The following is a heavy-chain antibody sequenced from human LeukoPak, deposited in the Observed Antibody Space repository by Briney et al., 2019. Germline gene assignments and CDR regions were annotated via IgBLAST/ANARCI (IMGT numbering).Heavy chain of an antibody. CDR2: IYSGGST. CDR3: AKLYNYGYIN. CDR1: GITVTSNH. Sequence: PGGSLRLSCAASGITVTSNHMSWVRQAPGKELEWVSVIYSGGSTYYADSVKGRFTISRDNSKNTLYLQMDSLRTKDTAVYFCAKLYNYGYINWGQGTLVTVSS. D-gene: IGHD5-18*01. V-gene: IGHV3-66*01. J-gene: IGHJ4*02.